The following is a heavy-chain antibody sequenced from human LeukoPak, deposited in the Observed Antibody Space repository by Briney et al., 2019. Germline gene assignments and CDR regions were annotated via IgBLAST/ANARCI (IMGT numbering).Heavy chain of an antibody. CDR1: GFTFSTYG. D-gene: IGHD4-17*01. Sequence: PGGSLRLSCPASGFTFSTYGIHWVRQPPGKGLEWVAFIRYVGTNKWYANSVKGRFTISRDNSKNMLYLQMNSLRAEDTAVYHCAKDRDYGDYPSAYYYYMDVWGKGTTVTVSS. CDR3: AKDRDYGDYPSAYYYYMDV. V-gene: IGHV3-30*02. J-gene: IGHJ6*03. CDR2: IRYVGTNK.